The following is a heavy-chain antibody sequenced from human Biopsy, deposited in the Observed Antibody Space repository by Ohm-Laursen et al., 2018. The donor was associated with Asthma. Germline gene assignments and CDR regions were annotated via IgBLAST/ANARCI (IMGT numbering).Heavy chain of an antibody. CDR2: INVEGTTT. J-gene: IGHJ4*02. Sequence: SLRLSCAASGFTFTDYWMHWVRQAPGKGLVWVSRINVEGTTTNYADSVKGRFTISRDNAKNTLYLQMNGLRAEDTAVYYCAKARSHHLYDSSGYYQHDWGQGTLVTVSS. CDR1: GFTFTDYW. D-gene: IGHD3-22*01. CDR3: AKARSHHLYDSSGYYQHD. V-gene: IGHV3-74*01.